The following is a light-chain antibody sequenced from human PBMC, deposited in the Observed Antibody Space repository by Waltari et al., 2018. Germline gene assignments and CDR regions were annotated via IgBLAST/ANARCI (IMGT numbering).Light chain of an antibody. Sequence: ESVLTQSPATLSLSPGERATLSCRASQTGRSVSSCYEQKPGQAPRLLIFDASSRAPGIPAKFRGSGSGTDFTLTVSNLEPEDFAVYYCLQRSNWPYTFGQGTRLEIK. CDR3: LQRSNWPYT. V-gene: IGKV3-11*01. CDR1: QTGRSV. CDR2: DAS. J-gene: IGKJ2*01.